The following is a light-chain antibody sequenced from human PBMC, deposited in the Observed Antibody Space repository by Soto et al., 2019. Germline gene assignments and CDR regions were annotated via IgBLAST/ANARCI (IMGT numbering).Light chain of an antibody. V-gene: IGKV1-33*01. CDR1: QDIKND. J-gene: IGKJ2*01. CDR3: QNYDDISL. Sequence: DIQMTQSPSSLSASVGDRVTITCQASQDIKNDLNWYQQKPGKAPKLLISDASTLETGVPSRFSGSGSGTDFTFTISSLQTEDIATYYCQNYDDISLFGQGTKLEIK. CDR2: DAS.